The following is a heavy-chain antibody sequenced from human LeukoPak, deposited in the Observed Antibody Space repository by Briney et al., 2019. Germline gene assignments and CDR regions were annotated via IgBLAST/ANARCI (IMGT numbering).Heavy chain of an antibody. J-gene: IGHJ5*02. CDR1: GFTFSSYW. D-gene: IGHD4-17*01. V-gene: IGHV3-33*08. CDR3: ARATVTRWFDP. Sequence: QPGGSLRLSCAASGFTFSSYWMSWVRQAPGKGLEWVAVIWYDGTNKYYADSVKGRFTISRDNSKNTLYLQMNSLRAEDTAVYYCARATVTRWFDPWGQGTLVTVSS. CDR2: IWYDGTNK.